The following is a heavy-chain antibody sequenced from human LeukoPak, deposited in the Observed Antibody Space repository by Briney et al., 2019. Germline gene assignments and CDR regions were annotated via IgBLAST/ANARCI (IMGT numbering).Heavy chain of an antibody. CDR2: IYYSGST. V-gene: IGHV4-39*07. Sequence: SETLSLTCTVSGGSIGSSSYYWGWIRQPPGKGLEWIGSIYYSGSTYYNPSLKSRVTISVDTSKNQFSLKLSSVTAADTAVYYCARVERISDYYVNYWGQGTLVTVSS. D-gene: IGHD5/OR15-5a*01. CDR3: ARVERISDYYVNY. J-gene: IGHJ4*02. CDR1: GGSIGSSSYY.